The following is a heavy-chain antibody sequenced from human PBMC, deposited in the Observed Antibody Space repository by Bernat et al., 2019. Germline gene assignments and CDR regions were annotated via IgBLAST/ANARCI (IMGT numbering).Heavy chain of an antibody. V-gene: IGHV4-39*01. J-gene: IGHJ3*02. D-gene: IGHD3-3*01. CDR2: IYYSGST. CDR1: GGSISSSSYY. CDR3: ASTRPMVYEFWSGLSPPGAFDI. Sequence: QLQLQESGPGLVKPSETLSLTCTVSGGSISSSSYYWGWIRQPPGKGLEWIGSIYYSGSTYYNPSLKSRVTISVDTSKDQFSLKLSAVTAADTAVYYFASTRPMVYEFWSGLSPPGAFDIWGQGTMVTVSS.